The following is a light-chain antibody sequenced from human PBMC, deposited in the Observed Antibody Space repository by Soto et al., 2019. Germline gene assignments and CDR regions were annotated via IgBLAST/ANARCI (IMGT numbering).Light chain of an antibody. CDR3: GQPCRSTWT. CDR2: GAS. J-gene: IGKJ1*01. CDR1: QSVRSNY. Sequence: IVITQSTVTLSFYPGERATLSCRVSQSVRSNYLAWYQQKPGQAPRLLIYGASSRAAGIPDRFSGSGSGTDFTLSISRLEPEDVAVYYCGQPCRSTWTFGQGTKVDI. V-gene: IGKV3-20*01.